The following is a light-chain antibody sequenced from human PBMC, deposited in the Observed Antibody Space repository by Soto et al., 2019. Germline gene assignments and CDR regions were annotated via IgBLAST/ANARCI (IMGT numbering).Light chain of an antibody. CDR2: DAS. J-gene: IGKJ3*01. CDR3: QHRSGFT. V-gene: IGKV3-11*01. CDR1: QSVNSY. Sequence: EIVLTQSPSSLSLSPGERATLSCRASQSVNSYLAWYQQKPGQAPRLLIHDASHRATGIPVRFSGSGSGTDFTLTITSLAPDDFAVYYCQHRSGFTFGPGTKVDI.